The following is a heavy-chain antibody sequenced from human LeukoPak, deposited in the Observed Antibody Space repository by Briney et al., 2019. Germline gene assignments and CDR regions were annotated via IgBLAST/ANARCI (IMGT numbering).Heavy chain of an antibody. D-gene: IGHD4-17*01. V-gene: IGHV4-59*08. CDR1: GDSISNYY. CDR3: ARKTVTSWCFDL. Sequence: SETLSLTCTVSGDSISNYYWSWIRQPPGKGLEWIGYVYYSGSTNYNPSLKSRVTISVDTSKNQFSLKLTPLTAADTAVYYCARKTVTSWCFDLWGRDTLVTVSS. CDR2: VYYSGST. J-gene: IGHJ2*01.